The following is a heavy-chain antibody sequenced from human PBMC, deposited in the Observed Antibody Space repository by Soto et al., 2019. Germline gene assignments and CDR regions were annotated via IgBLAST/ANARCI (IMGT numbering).Heavy chain of an antibody. J-gene: IGHJ4*02. CDR1: EYRFTAYY. D-gene: IGHD1-26*01. Sequence: QVQLVQSGAEVKKPGASVKVSCKASEYRFTAYYIHWVRQAPGQGLEWMGLINPNTGDTNYAQNFQGRVTMTRDTSISTACMELRRLRSDDTAIYYCARDGHRSGDYWGQGTLVTVSS. CDR2: INPNTGDT. V-gene: IGHV1-2*02. CDR3: ARDGHRSGDY.